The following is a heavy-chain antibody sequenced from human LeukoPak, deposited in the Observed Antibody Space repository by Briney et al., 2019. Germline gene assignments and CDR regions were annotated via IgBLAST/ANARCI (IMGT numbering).Heavy chain of an antibody. J-gene: IGHJ4*02. CDR2: ISGSGGST. D-gene: IGHD2-8*01. Sequence: GGSLRLSCAASGFTFSSYAMNWVRQAPGKGLEWVSTISGSGGSTFYADSVKGRFTISRDNSKNTLYLQMNSLRAEDTAVYYCAKDREVTNGYYFDYWGQGTLVTVSS. CDR1: GFTFSSYA. CDR3: AKDREVTNGYYFDY. V-gene: IGHV3-23*01.